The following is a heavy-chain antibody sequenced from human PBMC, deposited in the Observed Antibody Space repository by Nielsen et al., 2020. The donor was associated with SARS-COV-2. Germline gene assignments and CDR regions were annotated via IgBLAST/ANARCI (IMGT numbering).Heavy chain of an antibody. CDR2: ISWDGGST. J-gene: IGHJ4*02. Sequence: GESLKISCAASGFTFSSYAMHWVRQAPGKGLEWVSLISWDGGSTYYADSVKGRFTISRDNSKNSLYLQMNSLRTEDTALYYCAKDIPYSSGWSYFDYWGQGTLVTVSS. CDR1: GFTFSSYA. D-gene: IGHD6-19*01. CDR3: AKDIPYSSGWSYFDY. V-gene: IGHV3-43*01.